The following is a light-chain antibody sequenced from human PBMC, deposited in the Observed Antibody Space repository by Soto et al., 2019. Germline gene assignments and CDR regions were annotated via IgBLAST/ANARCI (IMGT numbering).Light chain of an antibody. V-gene: IGKV1-17*01. Sequence: DIQMTQFPSSLSASVGDRVTITCRASQGIRYDLAWYQQKPGKAPKRLIYAASSLQSGVPSRFSGSGSGTEFTLAISSLQPEDFAIFYCLQHSTYPLTFGQGTKVEIK. CDR2: AAS. CDR3: LQHSTYPLT. CDR1: QGIRYD. J-gene: IGKJ1*01.